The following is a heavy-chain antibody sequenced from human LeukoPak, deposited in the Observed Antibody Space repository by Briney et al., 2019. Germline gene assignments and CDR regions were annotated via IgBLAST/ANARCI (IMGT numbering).Heavy chain of an antibody. CDR1: GFKFNDHA. D-gene: IGHD3-10*02. J-gene: IGHJ6*04. CDR3: AELGITMIGGV. V-gene: IGHV3-21*01. Sequence: GGSLRLSCAASGFKFNDHAMHWIRQVPGKGLEWVSGISSTSSYINYADSVKGRFTISRDNAKNSLYLQMNSLRAEDTAVYYCAELGITMIGGVWGKGTTVTVSS. CDR2: ISSTSSYI.